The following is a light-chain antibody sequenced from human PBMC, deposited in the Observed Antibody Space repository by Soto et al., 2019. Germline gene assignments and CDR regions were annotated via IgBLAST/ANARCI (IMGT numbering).Light chain of an antibody. J-gene: IGLJ1*01. CDR2: SNN. CDR3: AAWDTSLNGYV. CDR1: SSNIGSYT. Sequence: QSVLTQPPSASGTPGQRVTISCSGSSSNIGSYTVNWYHQHPRTAPTLLIYSNNHRPSAVPYRCSCAKSGASAALAISGLQYDDEADYYCAAWDTSLNGYVFGTGTKLTVL. V-gene: IGLV1-44*01.